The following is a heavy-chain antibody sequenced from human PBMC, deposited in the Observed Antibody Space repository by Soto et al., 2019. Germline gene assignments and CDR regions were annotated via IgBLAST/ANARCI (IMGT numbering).Heavy chain of an antibody. CDR3: ARRCRSTRCLDL. CDR2: ISGYNGNT. Sequence: QVQLVQSGAEVKKPGASVKVSCKASGYTFTSYGICCVRQAPGQGLEWMGWISGYNGNTNYAQNCQGRVTMTTDTSTSTVYMELRSLRSDDTAVYYCARRCRSTRCLDLWGRGTLVIVSS. CDR1: GYTFTSYG. V-gene: IGHV1-18*01. J-gene: IGHJ2*01. D-gene: IGHD2-2*01.